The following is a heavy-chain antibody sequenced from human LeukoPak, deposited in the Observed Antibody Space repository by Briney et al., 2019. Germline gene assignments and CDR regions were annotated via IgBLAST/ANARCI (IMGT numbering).Heavy chain of an antibody. V-gene: IGHV4-4*07. CDR3: AREANIAARRGLFDY. CDR2: IWPSGST. CDR1: GDSISSYY. Sequence: PSETLSLTCSVSGDSISSYYWSWIRQPAREGLEWVGHIWPSGSTNYNPSLKNRVIMAVDKSKNQFSLKLSSVTAADTAVYYCAREANIAARRGLFDYWGQGTLVTVSS. J-gene: IGHJ4*02. D-gene: IGHD6-6*01.